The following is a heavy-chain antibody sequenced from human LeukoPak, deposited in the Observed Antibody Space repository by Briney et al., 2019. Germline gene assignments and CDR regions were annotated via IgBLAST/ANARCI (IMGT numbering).Heavy chain of an antibody. Sequence: SETLSLTCTVSGGSISGYYWSWIRQPPGKGLEWIGYIYYSGNTNYNPSLKSRVTISVDTSKNQFSLKLSSVTAADTAVYYCARSQWELRWGQGTMVTVSS. CDR3: ARSQWELR. CDR1: GGSISGYY. J-gene: IGHJ3*01. V-gene: IGHV4-59*01. CDR2: IYYSGNT. D-gene: IGHD1-26*01.